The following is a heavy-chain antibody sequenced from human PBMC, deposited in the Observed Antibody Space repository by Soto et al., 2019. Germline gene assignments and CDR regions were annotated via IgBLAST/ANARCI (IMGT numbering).Heavy chain of an antibody. Sequence: SLRLSCTVSGFTFGDYAMSWFRQAPGKGLEWVGFIRSKAYGGTTEYAASVKGRFIISRDDSKSIAYLQMNGLKTEDTAMYYCTRASVQTAMVTKYWGQGTLVTVSS. J-gene: IGHJ4*02. V-gene: IGHV3-49*03. CDR3: TRASVQTAMVTKY. CDR2: IRSKAYGGTT. CDR1: GFTFGDYA. D-gene: IGHD5-18*01.